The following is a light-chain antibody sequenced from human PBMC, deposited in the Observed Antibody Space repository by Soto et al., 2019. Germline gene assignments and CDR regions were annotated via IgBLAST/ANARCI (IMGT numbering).Light chain of an antibody. CDR2: EVS. Sequence: QSALTQPASVSGSPGQSITISCTGTSSDVGGYNYVSWYQQHPGKAPKLMIYEVSNRPSGVSNRFSGSKSGNTASLTISGLQAEDEADYYCSSYTSSSTYVFATGTKVIVL. CDR3: SSYTSSSTYV. CDR1: SSDVGGYNY. J-gene: IGLJ1*01. V-gene: IGLV2-14*01.